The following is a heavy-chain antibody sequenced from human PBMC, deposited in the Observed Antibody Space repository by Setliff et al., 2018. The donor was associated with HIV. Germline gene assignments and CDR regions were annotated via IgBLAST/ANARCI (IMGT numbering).Heavy chain of an antibody. V-gene: IGHV1-69*13. CDR3: GRGKHYSSGSPPLYDS. CDR1: GGTFNNHA. D-gene: IGHD3-10*01. J-gene: IGHJ4*02. CDR2: FIPFFGIT. Sequence: SVKVSCKTSGGTFNNHAITWVRQAPGQGLEWMGEFIPFFGITNYAQKFQGRLSFTADASTNTAYMELSSLRSEDTAVFYCGRGKHYSSGSPPLYDSWGQGTLVTVSS.